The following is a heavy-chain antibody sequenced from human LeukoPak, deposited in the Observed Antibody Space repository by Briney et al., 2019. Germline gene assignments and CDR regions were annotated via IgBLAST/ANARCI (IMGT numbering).Heavy chain of an antibody. V-gene: IGHV3-23*01. J-gene: IGHJ3*01. CDR1: GFTSSNYA. D-gene: IGHD4-17*01. CDR3: GRDPNGDYVGAFDF. Sequence: PGGSLRLSCAASGFTSSNYAMTWVRLAPGKGLEWVSSIRGDGSGTSYADSVKGRFTMFRDNAKNTLYLQMNSLRAEDTAVYYCGRDPNGDYVGAFDFWGQGTLVTVSS. CDR2: IRGDGSGT.